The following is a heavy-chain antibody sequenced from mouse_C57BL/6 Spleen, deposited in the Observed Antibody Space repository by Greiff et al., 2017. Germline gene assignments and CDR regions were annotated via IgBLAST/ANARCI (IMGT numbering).Heavy chain of an antibody. V-gene: IGHV1-64*01. CDR1: GYTFTSYW. J-gene: IGHJ3*01. CDR3: ARDGNYPAWFAY. Sequence: QVQLQQPGAELVKPGASVKLSCKASGYTFTSYWMHWVKQRPGQGLEWIGMIHPNSGSTNYNEKFKSKATLTVDKSSSTAYMQLSSLTSEDSAVXYCARDGNYPAWFAYWGQGTLVTVSA. D-gene: IGHD2-1*01. CDR2: IHPNSGST.